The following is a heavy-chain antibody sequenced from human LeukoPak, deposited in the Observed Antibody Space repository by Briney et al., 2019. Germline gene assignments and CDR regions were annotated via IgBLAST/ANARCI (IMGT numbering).Heavy chain of an antibody. CDR3: ARGWQINSAGGFVDP. V-gene: IGHV1-2*02. CDR2: INPNSGGT. J-gene: IGHJ5*02. Sequence: ASVNVSCKASGYTFTDYYLHWVRQAPGQGLEWMGLINPNSGGTYLAQKFQGRVTMTRDTSITTAYMELSRLSSDDTAVYYCARGWQINSAGGFVDPWGQGTLVTVSS. D-gene: IGHD1-1*01. CDR1: GYTFTDYY.